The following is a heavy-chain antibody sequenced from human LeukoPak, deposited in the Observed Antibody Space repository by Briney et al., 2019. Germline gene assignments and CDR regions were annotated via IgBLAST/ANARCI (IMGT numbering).Heavy chain of an antibody. J-gene: IGHJ4*02. CDR3: ARDLHRGGTMVRGVIIWGFDY. V-gene: IGHV3-11*01. CDR2: ISSSGSTI. CDR1: GFTFSDYY. D-gene: IGHD3-10*01. Sequence: GGSLRLSCAASGFTFSDYYMSWIRQAPGKGLEWVSYISSSGSTIYYADSVKGRFTISRDNAKNSLYLQMNSLRAEDTAVYYCARDLHRGGTMVRGVIIWGFDYWGQGTLVTVSS.